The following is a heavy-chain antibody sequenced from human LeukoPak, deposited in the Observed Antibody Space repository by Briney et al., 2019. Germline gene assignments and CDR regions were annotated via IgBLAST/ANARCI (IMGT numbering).Heavy chain of an antibody. J-gene: IGHJ5*02. Sequence: SETLSLTCTVSDYSISSGYYWGWIRQPPGKGLEWIGSIYHSGSTYYNPSLKSRVIISVDTSKNQFSLKLSSVTAADTAVYYCARALRWFDPWGQETLVTVSS. CDR3: ARALRWFDP. CDR2: IYHSGST. V-gene: IGHV4-38-2*02. D-gene: IGHD2-21*01. CDR1: DYSISSGYY.